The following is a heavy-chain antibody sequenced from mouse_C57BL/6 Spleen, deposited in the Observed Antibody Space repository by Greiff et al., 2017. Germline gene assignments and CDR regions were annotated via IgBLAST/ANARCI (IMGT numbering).Heavy chain of an antibody. CDR3: ARGDYGSSSYWYFEV. CDR1: GYTFTSYW. D-gene: IGHD1-1*01. V-gene: IGHV1-61*01. J-gene: IGHJ1*03. CDR2: IYPSDSET. Sequence: QVQLQQPGAELVRPGSSVKLSCKASGYTFTSYWMDWVKQRPGQGLEWIGNIYPSDSETHYNQKFKDKATLTVDKSSSTAYMQLSSLTSEDSAVYYCARGDYGSSSYWYFEVWGTGTTVTVSS.